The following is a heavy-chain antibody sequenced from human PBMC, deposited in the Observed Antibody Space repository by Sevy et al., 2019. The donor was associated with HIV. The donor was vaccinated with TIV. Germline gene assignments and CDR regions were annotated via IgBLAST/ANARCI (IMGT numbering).Heavy chain of an antibody. J-gene: IGHJ4*02. CDR3: AKLGDVSGWSAVDY. Sequence: GGSLRLSCAASGFTFSTHAMHWVRQAPGKGLEWVAIISYDGNIEYYPDSVKGRFTISRDDSKNTLYLQMSSLRAEDTAVYYCAKLGDVSGWSAVDYWGQGTLVTVSS. CDR1: GFTFSTHA. D-gene: IGHD6-19*01. V-gene: IGHV3-30-3*02. CDR2: ISYDGNIE.